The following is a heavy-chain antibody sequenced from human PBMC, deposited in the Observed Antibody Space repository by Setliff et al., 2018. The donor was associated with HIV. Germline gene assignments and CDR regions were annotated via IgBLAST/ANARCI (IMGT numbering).Heavy chain of an antibody. V-gene: IGHV3-23*01. CDR1: GLTFSSYW. J-gene: IGHJ4*02. CDR3: AKDLVYYDSSGDLDY. D-gene: IGHD3-22*01. CDR2: IKEDGSGGSP. Sequence: PGGSLRLSCAASGLTFSSYWMSWVRQAPGKGLEWMANIKEDGSGGSPYYADSVKGRFTISRDNSKNTLYLQMNSLRAEDTAVYYCAKDLVYYDSSGDLDYWGQGTLVTVSS.